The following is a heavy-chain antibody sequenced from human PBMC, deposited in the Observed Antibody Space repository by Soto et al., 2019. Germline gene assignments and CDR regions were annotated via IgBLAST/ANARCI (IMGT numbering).Heavy chain of an antibody. D-gene: IGHD6-13*01. V-gene: IGHV4-30-4*01. Sequence: SETLSLTCTVSCGSISSGDYYWSWIRQPPGKGLEWIGYIYYSGSTYYNPSLKSRVTISVDTSKNQFSLKLSSVTAADTAVYYCAREELGIAAAGTFDPWGQGTLVTAPQ. CDR3: AREELGIAAAGTFDP. J-gene: IGHJ5*02. CDR2: IYYSGST. CDR1: CGSISSGDYY.